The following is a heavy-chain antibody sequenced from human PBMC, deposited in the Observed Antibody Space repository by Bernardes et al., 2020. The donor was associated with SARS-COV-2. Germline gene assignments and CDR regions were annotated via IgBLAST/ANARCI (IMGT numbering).Heavy chain of an antibody. D-gene: IGHD3-16*01. CDR1: GGSISSHY. Sequence: SETLSLTCTISVSGGSISSHYWSWIRQPPGKGLEWIGYIYYSGSANYNPSLKSRVTISLDTSKNQLSLKLMSVAAADTAVYYGARNWVPRFCFHPWGQGTLVSVAS. CDR2: IYYSGSA. J-gene: IGHJ5*02. V-gene: IGHV4-59*11. CDR3: ARNWVPRFCFHP.